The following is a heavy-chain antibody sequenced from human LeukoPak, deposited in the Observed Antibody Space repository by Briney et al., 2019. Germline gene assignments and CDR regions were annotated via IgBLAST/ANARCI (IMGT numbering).Heavy chain of an antibody. J-gene: IGHJ4*02. V-gene: IGHV4-39*01. D-gene: IGHD4-23*01. Sequence: SETLSLTCTVSGGSISSSSYYWGWIRQPPGKGLEWIGSIYYSGSTYYNPSLKSRVTISVDTSKNQFSLKLSSVTAADTAVYYCARHGGNFGADFDYWGQGTLVTVSS. CDR1: GGSISSSSYY. CDR3: ARHGGNFGADFDY. CDR2: IYYSGST.